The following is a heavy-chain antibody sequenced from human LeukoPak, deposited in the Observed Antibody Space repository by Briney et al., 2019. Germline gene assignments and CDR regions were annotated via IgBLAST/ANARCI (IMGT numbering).Heavy chain of an antibody. V-gene: IGHV4-39*07. Sequence: SETLSLTCTVSGGSISSSSYYWGWIRQPPGKGLEWIGNIHQSGSTSYNPSLQSRVTISVDTSKNQFSLKLSSVTAADTAVYYCARLEITFGGVIAAWGQGTLVTVSS. J-gene: IGHJ5*02. CDR2: IHQSGST. CDR1: GGSISSSSYY. D-gene: IGHD3-16*02. CDR3: ARLEITFGGVIAA.